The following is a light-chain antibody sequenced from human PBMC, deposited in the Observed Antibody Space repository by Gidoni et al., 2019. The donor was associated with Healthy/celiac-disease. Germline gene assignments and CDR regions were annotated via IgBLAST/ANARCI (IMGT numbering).Light chain of an antibody. Sequence: SYELTQPPSVSVSPGQTASITCEGDKLGDKYSCWYQQKPGQSPVLVIYQDSKRPYGIPARFSGSNSGNTATLTISGTQSMDEADYYCQAWDSSTSAVFGGGTKLTVL. CDR3: QAWDSSTSAV. CDR1: KLGDKY. J-gene: IGLJ2*01. V-gene: IGLV3-1*01. CDR2: QDS.